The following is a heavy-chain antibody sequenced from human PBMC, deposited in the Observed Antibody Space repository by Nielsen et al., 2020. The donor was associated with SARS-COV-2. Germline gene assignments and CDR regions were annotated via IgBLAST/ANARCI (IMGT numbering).Heavy chain of an antibody. J-gene: IGHJ4*02. V-gene: IGHV3-69-1*01. CDR2: ISTRSDT. Sequence: GESLKISCTASGFMFMDYHMSWVRQAPGKGLEWISSISTRSDTDYAESVKGRFTISRDNARRSVYLNMSSLRSEDTALYYCTRGFYSQSDCWGQGTLVTVSS. CDR3: TRGFYSQSDC. CDR1: GFMFMDYH. D-gene: IGHD2-15*01.